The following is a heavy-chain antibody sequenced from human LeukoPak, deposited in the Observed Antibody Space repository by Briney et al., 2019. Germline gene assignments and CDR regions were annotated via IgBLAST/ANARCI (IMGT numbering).Heavy chain of an antibody. Sequence: PGGSLRLSCEASGFTFRSYAMNWVRQAPGKGLEWVSYISRTSDTVSYADSVKGRFTISRDNAKNSLYLQMSSLRAEDTAVYYCARDYGYAFDTWGQGTMVTVSS. V-gene: IGHV3-48*01. CDR1: GFTFRSYA. D-gene: IGHD3-16*01. J-gene: IGHJ3*02. CDR3: ARDYGYAFDT. CDR2: ISRTSDTV.